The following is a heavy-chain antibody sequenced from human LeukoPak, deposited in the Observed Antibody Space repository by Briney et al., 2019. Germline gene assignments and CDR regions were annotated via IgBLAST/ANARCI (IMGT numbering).Heavy chain of an antibody. Sequence: GGSLRLSCTSSRFIFSSYGLHWVRQARAKGLEWVAVISYDGTSSYYLESVHGRFIISIDNYYKILFLQMDSLRFEDTAVYFCARDGNPRASLDLKPVSRFGLDYWDREPWSPSPQ. D-gene: IGHD2/OR15-2a*01. CDR3: ARDGNPRASLDLKPVSRFGLDY. V-gene: IGHV3-30*03. CDR2: ISYDGTSS. CDR1: RFIFSSYG. J-gene: IGHJ4*02.